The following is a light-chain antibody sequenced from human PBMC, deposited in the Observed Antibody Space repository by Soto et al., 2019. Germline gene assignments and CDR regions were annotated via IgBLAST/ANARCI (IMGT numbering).Light chain of an antibody. Sequence: QSVLTQPPSVVAAPGQRVTITCSGSSSHIGKNFISWYRQVAGAAPTLTMYDSFLRPSGIPDRVSGSKSGTSATLDIAGLQTGDEATYYCATWDSSLSVLVFGTGTKVTVL. J-gene: IGLJ1*01. CDR2: DSF. CDR1: SSHIGKNF. CDR3: ATWDSSLSVLV. V-gene: IGLV1-51*01.